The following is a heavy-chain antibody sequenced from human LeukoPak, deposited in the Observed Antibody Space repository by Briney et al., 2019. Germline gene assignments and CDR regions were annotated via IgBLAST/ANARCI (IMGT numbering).Heavy chain of an antibody. Sequence: GGSLRLSCAASGFTVSTNYMSWVRQAPGKGLEWVSVIYTGGITYYADSVKGRFTLSRDNSKNTVYLQMNSLRAEDTAVYYCVRDPSGHGLDVWGQGTTVTVSS. CDR3: VRDPSGHGLDV. D-gene: IGHD3-10*01. CDR1: GFTVSTNY. J-gene: IGHJ6*02. V-gene: IGHV3-53*01. CDR2: IYTGGIT.